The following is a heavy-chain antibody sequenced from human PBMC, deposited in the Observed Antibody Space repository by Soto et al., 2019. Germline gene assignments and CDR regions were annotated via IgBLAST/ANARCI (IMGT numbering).Heavy chain of an antibody. CDR3: AKQGIELAGTDYFDY. CDR2: ISHDGRNA. J-gene: IGHJ4*02. Sequence: QVQLVESGGGVVQPGKSLRLSCAATGFIFKSYGVHWVRQAPGRGLEWVAVISHDGRNAYYADAVNGRFTISRDNAKNTVYLQMNGLRAEDTAVYYCAKQGIELAGTDYFDYWGQGDLVTVAS. V-gene: IGHV3-30*18. CDR1: GFIFKSYG. D-gene: IGHD6-19*01.